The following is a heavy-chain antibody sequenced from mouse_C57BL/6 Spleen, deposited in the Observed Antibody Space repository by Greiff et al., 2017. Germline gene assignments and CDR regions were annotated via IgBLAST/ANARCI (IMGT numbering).Heavy chain of an antibody. CDR2: IHPNRGST. CDR3: ARTITTVVFGYFDV. D-gene: IGHD1-1*01. J-gene: IGHJ1*03. CDR1: GYTFTSYW. V-gene: IGHV1-64*01. Sequence: VQLQQPGAELVKPGASVKLSCKASGYTFTSYWMHWVKQRPGQGLEWIGMIHPNRGSTNYNEKFKSKATLTVDKSSSTAYMQLRSLTSEDSAVXDCARTITTVVFGYFDVWGTGTTVTVSS.